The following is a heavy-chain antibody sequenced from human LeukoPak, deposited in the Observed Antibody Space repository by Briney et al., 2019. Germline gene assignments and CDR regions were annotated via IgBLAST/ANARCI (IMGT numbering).Heavy chain of an antibody. J-gene: IGHJ5*02. CDR3: ARGGAGNCSGACYLNWCDP. CDR2: IYYSGST. V-gene: IGHV4-59*01. Sequence: SETLSLTCTASEVSISSYHLSWIRQPPEKGLEWIGYIYYSGSTKYNPSLKSRVTISVDTSKNQSSLMLNSVTAAYATVQQCARGGAGNCSGACYLNWCDPWGQGTLVTVSS. D-gene: IGHD2-21*02. CDR1: EVSISSYH.